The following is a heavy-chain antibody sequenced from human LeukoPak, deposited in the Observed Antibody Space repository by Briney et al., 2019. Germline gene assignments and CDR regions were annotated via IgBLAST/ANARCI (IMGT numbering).Heavy chain of an antibody. D-gene: IGHD5-24*01. CDR1: GGSISSGGYY. CDR3: ARGKATTKDY. J-gene: IGHJ4*02. Sequence: SQTLSLTCTVSGGSISSGGYYWSWIRQHPGKGLEWIGYIYYSGSTYYNPSLKSRVTISVDTSKNQFPLKLSSVTAADTAVYYCARGKATTKDYWGQGTLVTVSS. V-gene: IGHV4-31*03. CDR2: IYYSGST.